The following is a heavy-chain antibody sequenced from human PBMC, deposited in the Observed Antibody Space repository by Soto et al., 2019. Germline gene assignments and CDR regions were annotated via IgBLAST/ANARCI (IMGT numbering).Heavy chain of an antibody. CDR1: GGSFSGYY. Sequence: SETLSLTCAVYGGSFSGYYWSWIRQPPGKGLEWIGEINRSGSTNYNPSLKSRVTISVDTSKNQFSLKLSSVTAADTAVYYCARGPYYDFWSGLPPGDNWFDPWGQGTLVTVSS. J-gene: IGHJ5*02. CDR3: ARGPYYDFWSGLPPGDNWFDP. CDR2: INRSGST. D-gene: IGHD3-3*01. V-gene: IGHV4-34*01.